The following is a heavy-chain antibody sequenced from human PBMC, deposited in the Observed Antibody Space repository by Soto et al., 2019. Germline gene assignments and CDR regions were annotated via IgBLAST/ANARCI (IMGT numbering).Heavy chain of an antibody. CDR1: GFTFSSYW. V-gene: IGHV3-7*01. CDR2: ISSSGSEK. Sequence: LRLSCAASGFTFSSYWMSWVRQSPGKGLEWVANISSSGSEKNYVDSVKGRFTISRDNAKNSLYLQMNSLRAEDTAVYYCARESSVFGVVNGDAFDIWGQGTMVTVSS. D-gene: IGHD3-3*01. CDR3: ARESSVFGVVNGDAFDI. J-gene: IGHJ3*02.